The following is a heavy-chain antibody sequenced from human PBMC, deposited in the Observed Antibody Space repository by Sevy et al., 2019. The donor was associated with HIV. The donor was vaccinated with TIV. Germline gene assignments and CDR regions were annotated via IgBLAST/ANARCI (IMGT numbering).Heavy chain of an antibody. J-gene: IGHJ4*01. CDR3: ARGGYYYVNADYYAIDL. Sequence: GGSLRLSCAATGFTFSNYAMHWFRQAPGKGLEWVAIIWSDGTYQYHGDSVKGRFTISRDNSKNTLYLQMNNVRVEDTAVYYCARGGYYYVNADYYAIDLWGQGTMVTVSS. CDR1: GFTFSNYA. CDR2: IWSDGTYQ. V-gene: IGHV3-33*01. D-gene: IGHD3-10*02.